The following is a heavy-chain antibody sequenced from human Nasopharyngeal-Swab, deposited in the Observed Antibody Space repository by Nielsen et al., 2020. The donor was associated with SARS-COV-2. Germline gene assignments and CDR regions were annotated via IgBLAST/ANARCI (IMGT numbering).Heavy chain of an antibody. CDR3: ARGTGYYYYMDV. D-gene: IGHD1-14*01. CDR2: ISSSSSYI. CDR1: GFTFSSYS. Sequence: GESLKISCAASGFTFSSYSMNWVRQAPGKGLEWVSSISSSSSYIYYADSVKGRFTISRDNSKNTLYLQMNSLRAEDTAVYYCARGTGYYYYMDVWGKGTTVTVSS. J-gene: IGHJ6*03. V-gene: IGHV3-21*01.